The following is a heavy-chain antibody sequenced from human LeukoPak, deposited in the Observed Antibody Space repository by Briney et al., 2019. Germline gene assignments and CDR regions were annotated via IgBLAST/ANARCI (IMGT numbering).Heavy chain of an antibody. V-gene: IGHV3-30*01. D-gene: IGHD2-15*01. CDR2: ISYDGSNK. CDR3: ARDRWVVVVDDAFDI. CDR1: GFTFSSYA. J-gene: IGHJ3*02. Sequence: GRSLRLSCVASGFTFSSYAMHWVRQAPGKGLEWVAVISYDGSNKYYADSVKGRFTISRDNSKNTLYLQMNSLRAEDTAVYYCARDRWVVVVDDAFDIWGQGTMVTVSS.